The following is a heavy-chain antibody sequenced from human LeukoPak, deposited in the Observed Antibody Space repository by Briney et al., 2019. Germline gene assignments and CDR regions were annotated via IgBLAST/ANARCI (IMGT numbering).Heavy chain of an antibody. CDR1: GGSLSTYY. CDR3: ARGGTGGNWVYYFDY. Sequence: PSETLSLTCTVSGGSLSTYYWSWIRQPPGKGLEWIGYIYYSGNTNYNPSLKSRVTISVDTSKNQFSLELTSVTAADTAIYYCARGGTGGNWVYYFDYWGQGTLVTVSS. D-gene: IGHD1-1*01. CDR2: IYYSGNT. J-gene: IGHJ4*02. V-gene: IGHV4-59*01.